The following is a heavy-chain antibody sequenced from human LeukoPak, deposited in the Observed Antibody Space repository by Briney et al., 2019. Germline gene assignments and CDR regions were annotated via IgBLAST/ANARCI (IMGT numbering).Heavy chain of an antibody. Sequence: PSETLSLTCTVSGYSISTGYYWGWIRQPPGKGLEWIGSIYHSGSTYYNPSLKSRVTISLDTSRNQFSLKLNSVTAADTAVYYCAKSNGYGLVDIWGQGTMVTVSS. V-gene: IGHV4-38-2*02. CDR3: AKSNGYGLVDI. D-gene: IGHD3-10*01. J-gene: IGHJ3*02. CDR2: IYHSGST. CDR1: GYSISTGYY.